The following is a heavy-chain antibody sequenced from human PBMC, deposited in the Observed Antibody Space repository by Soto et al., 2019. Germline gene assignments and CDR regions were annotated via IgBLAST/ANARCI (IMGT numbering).Heavy chain of an antibody. J-gene: IGHJ4*02. Sequence: QVQLVESGGGVVQAGRSLRLSCAAPGFTFSSHGIHWVRQAPGKGLEWVAFIWADGSNVEYADSVKGRFTISRDSSKNTVDLQMNSLRAEDTAVYYCAKDLIRYFDYWGQGTLVTVSS. D-gene: IGHD2-21*01. V-gene: IGHV3-33*06. CDR2: IWADGSNV. CDR1: GFTFSSHG. CDR3: AKDLIRYFDY.